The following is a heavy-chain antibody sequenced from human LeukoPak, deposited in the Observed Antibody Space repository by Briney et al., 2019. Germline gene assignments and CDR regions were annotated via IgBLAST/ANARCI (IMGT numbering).Heavy chain of an antibody. CDR2: ISSSGTTT. CDR1: GFIFSHYE. D-gene: IGHD2-21*01. Sequence: GGSLRLSCAGSGFIFSHYEMSWVRQAPGKGLEWVLYISSSGTTTYYADSVKGRFAISRDNAKKFLYLQMNSLRVEDTAVYYCSSGLEHNGMEVWGQGTTATVSS. V-gene: IGHV3-48*03. CDR3: SSGLEHNGMEV. J-gene: IGHJ6*02.